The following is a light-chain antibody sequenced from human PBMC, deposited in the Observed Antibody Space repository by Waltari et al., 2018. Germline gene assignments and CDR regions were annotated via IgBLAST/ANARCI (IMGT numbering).Light chain of an antibody. V-gene: IGKV1-39*01. CDR1: QSISSY. Sequence: DIQMTQSPSSLSASVGDRVTITCRASQSISSYLNWYQQKPGKAPKRLNYVASSLESGVPSRFSGSGSGTDFTLTISSLQPEDFATYFCQQSYSTPWTFGQGTKVEIK. J-gene: IGKJ1*01. CDR3: QQSYSTPWT. CDR2: VAS.